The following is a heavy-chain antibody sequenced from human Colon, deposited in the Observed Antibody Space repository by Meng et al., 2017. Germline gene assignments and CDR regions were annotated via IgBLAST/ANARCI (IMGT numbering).Heavy chain of an antibody. Sequence: VQRQEPVPVLVKPSGTLSLPCAFCSVSISSSNWWSWVRQPPGKGLEWIGEISQSGTTYYNPSLKSRVTITGDWSKNQFSLNLNSVTAADTALYYCVRQGMTSYSWGYWGQGTLVTVSS. CDR2: ISQSGTT. V-gene: IGHV4-4*02. D-gene: IGHD3-9*01. CDR1: SVSISSSNW. J-gene: IGHJ4*02. CDR3: VRQGMTSYSWGY.